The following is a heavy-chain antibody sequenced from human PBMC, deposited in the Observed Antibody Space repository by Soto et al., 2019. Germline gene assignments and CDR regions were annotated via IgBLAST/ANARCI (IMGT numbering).Heavy chain of an antibody. CDR3: AICAGVRYDFWSGYYVEDSLWFDP. V-gene: IGHV5-51*01. D-gene: IGHD3-3*01. CDR2: IYPGDSDT. CDR1: GYSFTSYW. Sequence: GESLKISCKGSGYSFTSYWIGWVRQMPGKGLKWMGIIYPGDSDTRYSPSFQGQVTISADKSISTAYLQWSSLKASDTAMYYCAICAGVRYDFWSGYYVEDSLWFDPWGQGTLVTVSS. J-gene: IGHJ5*02.